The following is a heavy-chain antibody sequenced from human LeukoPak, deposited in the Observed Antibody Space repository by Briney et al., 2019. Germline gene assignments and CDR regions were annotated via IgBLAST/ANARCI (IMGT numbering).Heavy chain of an antibody. V-gene: IGHV3-30*02. J-gene: IGHJ4*02. CDR1: GFSFSNYG. CDR3: AKDSSWSFDY. D-gene: IGHD6-13*01. CDR2: IRYDGSYI. Sequence: GGSLRLSCVASGFSFSNYGMHWVRQAPGKGLEWVAFIRYDGSYIYHGDSVKGRFTISRDNSKNTLYLQMNSLGAEDTAVYYCAKDSSWSFDYWGQGTLVTVSS.